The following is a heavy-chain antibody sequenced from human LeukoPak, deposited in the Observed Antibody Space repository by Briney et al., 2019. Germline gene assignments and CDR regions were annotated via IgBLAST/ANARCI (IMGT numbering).Heavy chain of an antibody. V-gene: IGHV4-39*01. CDR3: ARQGCTNGVCYVADY. Sequence: ASETLSLTCTVSGGSISSSSYYWGWIRQPPGKGLEWIGSIYYSGSTYYNPSLKSRVTISVDTSKNQFSLKLSSVTAADTAVYYCARQGCTNGVCYVADYWGQGTLVTVSS. CDR2: IYYSGST. J-gene: IGHJ4*02. D-gene: IGHD2-8*01. CDR1: GGSISSSSYY.